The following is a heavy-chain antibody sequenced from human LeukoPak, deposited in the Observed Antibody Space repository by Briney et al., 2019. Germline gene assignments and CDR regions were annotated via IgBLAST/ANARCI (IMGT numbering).Heavy chain of an antibody. CDR3: AAHYGDYGNLDSGYYYYYGMDV. CDR2: INPSGGST. V-gene: IGHV1-46*01. Sequence: ASVKVSCKASGYTFTSYYMHWVRQAPGQGLEWMGIINPSGGSTSYAQKFQGRVTMTRDTSTSTVYMELSSLRSEDTAVYYCAAHYGDYGNLDSGYYYYYGMDVWGQGTTVTVSS. J-gene: IGHJ6*02. D-gene: IGHD4-17*01. CDR1: GYTFTSYY.